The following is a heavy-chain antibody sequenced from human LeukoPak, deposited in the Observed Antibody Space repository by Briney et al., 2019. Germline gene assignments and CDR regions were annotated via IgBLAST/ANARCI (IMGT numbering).Heavy chain of an antibody. J-gene: IGHJ3*02. V-gene: IGHV3-15*01. CDR2: IKSKTDGGTT. CDR3: TTYYYDSSGYYPDAFDI. Sequence: GGSLRLSCVASEFTFSSYWMSWVRQAPGKGLEWVGRIKSKTDGGTTDYAAPVKGRFTISRDDSKNTLYLQMNSLKTEDTAVYYCTTYYYDSSGYYPDAFDIWGQGTMVTVSS. D-gene: IGHD3-22*01. CDR1: EFTFSSYW.